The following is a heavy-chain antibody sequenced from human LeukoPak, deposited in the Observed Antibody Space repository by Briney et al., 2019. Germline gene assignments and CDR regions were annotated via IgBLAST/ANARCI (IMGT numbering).Heavy chain of an antibody. CDR3: ARETGEGLDP. D-gene: IGHD7-27*01. CDR2: INPNSGDT. CDR1: GYTFTAYY. Sequence: ASVKVSCKASGYTFTAYYMHWVRQAPGQGLEWMGWINPNSGDTNYAQKFQGRVTMTRDTSISTDYMELSGLRSDDTAMYYCARETGEGLDPWGQGTLVTVSS. V-gene: IGHV1-2*02. J-gene: IGHJ5*02.